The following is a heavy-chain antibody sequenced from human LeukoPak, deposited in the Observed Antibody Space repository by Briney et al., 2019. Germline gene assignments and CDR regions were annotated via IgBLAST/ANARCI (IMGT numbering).Heavy chain of an antibody. CDR2: MYTSGGA. Sequence: ASETLSLTCSDSGGSISSYYCSWIRQPAGQGLEWIGRMYTSGGASYNPSLRSRVTMSVDTSKNQCSLTLSSVTAADTAVYYCARGYCSSTSCYTGGWFDPWGQGTLVTVSS. CDR3: ARGYCSSTSCYTGGWFDP. D-gene: IGHD2-2*02. J-gene: IGHJ5*02. V-gene: IGHV4-4*07. CDR1: GGSISSYY.